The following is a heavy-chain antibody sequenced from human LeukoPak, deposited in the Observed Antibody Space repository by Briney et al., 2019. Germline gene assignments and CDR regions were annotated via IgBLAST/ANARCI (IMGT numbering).Heavy chain of an antibody. CDR3: TREYDFWSGPSFDY. Sequence: GGSLRLSCTASGFTFGDYAMSWVRQAPGKGLEWVGFIRSKAYGGTTEYAASVKGRFTISRDDSKSIAYLQMNSLKTEDTAVYYCTREYDFWSGPSFDYWGQGTLVTVSS. D-gene: IGHD3-3*01. CDR2: IRSKAYGGTT. CDR1: GFTFGDYA. J-gene: IGHJ4*02. V-gene: IGHV3-49*04.